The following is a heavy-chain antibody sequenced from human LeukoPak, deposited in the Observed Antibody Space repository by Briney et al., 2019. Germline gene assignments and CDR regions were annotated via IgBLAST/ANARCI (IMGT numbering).Heavy chain of an antibody. CDR3: ARQPYSSGWYSDAFDI. D-gene: IGHD6-19*01. CDR1: GFTFSSYA. Sequence: PGGSLRLSCAASGFTFSSYAMSWVRQAPGKGLEWVANIKQDGSEKYYVDSVKGRFTISRDNAKNSLYLQMNSLRAEDTAVYYCARQPYSSGWYSDAFDIWGQGTMVTVSS. J-gene: IGHJ3*02. V-gene: IGHV3-7*01. CDR2: IKQDGSEK.